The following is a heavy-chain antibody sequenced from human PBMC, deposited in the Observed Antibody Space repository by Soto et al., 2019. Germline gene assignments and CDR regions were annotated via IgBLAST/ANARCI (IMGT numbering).Heavy chain of an antibody. CDR1: GYSFTKYH. CDR2: INPGSGVT. D-gene: IGHD1-1*01. CDR3: ARVAGHKNARFDT. J-gene: IGHJ4*02. Sequence: ASVKVSCKASGYSFTKYHMHWVRQAPGQGLEWMGWINPGSGVTNQAQKFQGRVTMTRDTSITTTYMELNSLTSDDTAVYYCARVAGHKNARFDTWGQRALVPVSP. V-gene: IGHV1-2*02.